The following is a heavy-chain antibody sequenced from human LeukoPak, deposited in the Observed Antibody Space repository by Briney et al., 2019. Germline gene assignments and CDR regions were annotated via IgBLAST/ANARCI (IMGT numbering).Heavy chain of an antibody. CDR3: ARATFDSRGYYYEGEY. CDR2: INHSGST. V-gene: IGHV4-34*01. J-gene: IGHJ4*02. D-gene: IGHD3-22*01. CDR1: GGSLSGYY. Sequence: SETLSLTCAVYGGSLSGYYWSWIRQPPGRGLEWIGEINHSGSTNYNPSLKSGGIISVDTCKNQFSLKLRSMTAADTATYYCARATFDSRGYYYEGEYWGQGTLVTVSS.